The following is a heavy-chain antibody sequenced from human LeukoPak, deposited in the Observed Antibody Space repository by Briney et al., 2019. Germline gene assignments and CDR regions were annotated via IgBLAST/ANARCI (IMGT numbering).Heavy chain of an antibody. CDR1: GFTFSSYG. V-gene: IGHV3-48*03. D-gene: IGHD4-17*01. CDR2: ISSSGSTI. Sequence: PGGSLRLSCAASGFTFSSYGMNWVRQAPGKGLEWVSYISSSGSTIYYADSVKGRFTISRDNAKNSLYLQMNSLRAEDTAVYYCASNSPTGDHDYWGQGTLVTVSS. CDR3: ASNSPTGDHDY. J-gene: IGHJ4*02.